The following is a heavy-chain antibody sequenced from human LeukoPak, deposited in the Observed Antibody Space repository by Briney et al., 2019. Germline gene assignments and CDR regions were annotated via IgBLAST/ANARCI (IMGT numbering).Heavy chain of an antibody. CDR1: GFTFSSYW. CDR3: ATGYCNSASCYGDFDY. J-gene: IGHJ4*02. D-gene: IGHD2-2*01. V-gene: IGHV3-74*01. Sequence: QSGGSLRLSCAASGFTFSSYWMHWVRQAPGKGLVWVSRIDTDGGSTSYADSVKGRFTISRDNAKNTLVLQMTSLRVEDTAVYYCATGYCNSASCYGDFDYWGQGTLVTVSS. CDR2: IDTDGGST.